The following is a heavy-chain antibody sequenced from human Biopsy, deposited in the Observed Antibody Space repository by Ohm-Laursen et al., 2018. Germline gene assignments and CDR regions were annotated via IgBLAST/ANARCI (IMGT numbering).Heavy chain of an antibody. Sequence: SVKVSCKASGFSFTGYYIHWVRQAPGQGLEWMGWISPKSGDANYAHKFQGNITMTRDTSISTAYMDLSRLRSDDTAVYYCARGRRHCSGTCSRWYFDLWGRGTLVTVSS. V-gene: IGHV1-2*02. CDR2: ISPKSGDA. CDR3: ARGRRHCSGTCSRWYFDL. CDR1: GFSFTGYY. D-gene: IGHD2-2*01. J-gene: IGHJ2*01.